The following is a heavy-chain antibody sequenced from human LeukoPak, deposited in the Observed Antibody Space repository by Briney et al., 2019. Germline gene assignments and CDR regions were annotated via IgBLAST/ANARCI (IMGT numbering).Heavy chain of an antibody. Sequence: PGGSLRLSCAASGFAFSTYAMGWVRQAPGKGLEWVSSVSGSVGDTYYADSVKGRFTISRDNSKSTLYLQMNSLRAGDTAVYYCAKAIRGYGSGSYYNPPDAFDIWGQGTMVTFTS. CDR1: GFAFSTYA. V-gene: IGHV3-23*01. CDR3: AKAIRGYGSGSYYNPPDAFDI. J-gene: IGHJ3*02. CDR2: VSGSVGDT. D-gene: IGHD3-10*01.